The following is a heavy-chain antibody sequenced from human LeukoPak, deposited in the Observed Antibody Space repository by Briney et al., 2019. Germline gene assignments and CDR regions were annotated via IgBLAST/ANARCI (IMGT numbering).Heavy chain of an antibody. V-gene: IGHV3-23*01. CDR2: ISGSGGAT. CDR1: GFTFSLFA. CDR3: AKDGYNYDSSGRFDY. J-gene: IGHJ4*02. D-gene: IGHD3-22*01. Sequence: GGSLRLSCAASGFTFSLFAMHWVRQAPGEGLEWVSAISGSGGATYHADADSVKGRFTISRDNSKNALYLEINNLRAEDTAVYYCAKDGYNYDSSGRFDYWGQGTLVTVSS.